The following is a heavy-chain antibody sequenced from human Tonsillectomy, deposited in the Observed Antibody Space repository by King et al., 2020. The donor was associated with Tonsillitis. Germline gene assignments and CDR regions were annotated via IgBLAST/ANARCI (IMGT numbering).Heavy chain of an antibody. D-gene: IGHD1-7*01. Sequence: QLVQSGAEVKKPGASVKVSCKASGYTFTGYYMHWVRQAPGQGLEWMGWINPDSGGTNYAQKFQGRVTMTRDTSISTAYMELSRLRSDDTAVYYCARMRGGTTFSADYWGQGTLVTVSS. V-gene: IGHV1-2*02. CDR2: INPDSGGT. CDR3: ARMRGGTTFSADY. J-gene: IGHJ4*02. CDR1: GYTFTGYY.